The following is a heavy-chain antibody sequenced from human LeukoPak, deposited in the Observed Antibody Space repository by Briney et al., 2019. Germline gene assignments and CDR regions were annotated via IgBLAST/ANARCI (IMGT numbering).Heavy chain of an antibody. CDR2: IYDRGPT. CDR1: GGAITSGGYS. Sequence: SQTLSLTCTVSGGAITSGGYSWNWIRQPPGKGLEWIGCIYDRGPTYYNPSLKSRITISVDRPKNQFFLNVTSVTAADTAVYYCARSRQGSGLLNYWGQGNLVAVSS. J-gene: IGHJ4*02. D-gene: IGHD3-10*01. CDR3: ARSRQGSGLLNY. V-gene: IGHV4-30-2*01.